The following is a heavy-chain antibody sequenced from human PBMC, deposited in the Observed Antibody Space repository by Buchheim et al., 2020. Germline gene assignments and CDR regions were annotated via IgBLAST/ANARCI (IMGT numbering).Heavy chain of an antibody. J-gene: IGHJ5*02. V-gene: IGHV3-30*04. D-gene: IGHD3-9*01. CDR3: ARAAGFYDILTGYYSS. Sequence: QVQLVESGGGVVQPGRSLRLTCAASGFTFSSYAMHWVRQAPGTGLEWVAVISYDGSNKYYVASVKGRFTISRDNSKNMLYLQMNSLIAEDTAVYYCARAAGFYDILTGYYSSWGQGTL. CDR1: GFTFSSYA. CDR2: ISYDGSNK.